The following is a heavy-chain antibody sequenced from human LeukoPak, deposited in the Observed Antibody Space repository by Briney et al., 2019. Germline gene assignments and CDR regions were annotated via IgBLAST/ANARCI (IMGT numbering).Heavy chain of an antibody. V-gene: IGHV3-30*04. CDR1: GFTFSSYA. CDR2: ISYDGSNK. Sequence: PGGSLRLSCAASGFTFSSYAMHWVRQAPGKGLEWVAVISYDGSNKYYADSVKGRFTISRDNSKNTLYLQMNSLRAEDTAVYYCAKDRRIVIPDAFDIWGQGTMVTVSS. J-gene: IGHJ3*02. D-gene: IGHD3-22*01. CDR3: AKDRRIVIPDAFDI.